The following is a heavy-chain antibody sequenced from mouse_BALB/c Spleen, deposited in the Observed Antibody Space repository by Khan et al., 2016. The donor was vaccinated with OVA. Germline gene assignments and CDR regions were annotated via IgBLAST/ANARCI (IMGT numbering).Heavy chain of an antibody. CDR2: ISNRGTTT. CDR3: ARGGDGGGLAY. D-gene: IGHD1-1*02. V-gene: IGHV5-12*02. J-gene: IGHJ3*01. Sequence: EVELVESGGGFMQPGGSLKLSCATSGFTFTDYYMYWVRQTPEKRLEWVAYISNRGTTTYYPDTVRGRSTISRDNDKNTLYLQMSSLGSDDPAIYFGARGGDGGGLAYWGQGTLVTVSA. CDR1: GFTFTDYY.